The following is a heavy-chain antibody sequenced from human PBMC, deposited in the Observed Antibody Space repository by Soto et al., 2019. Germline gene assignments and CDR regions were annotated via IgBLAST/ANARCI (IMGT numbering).Heavy chain of an antibody. V-gene: IGHV4-31*03. CDR1: GGSISSSSYY. CDR3: ARNLYYYGSGSPRFDP. D-gene: IGHD3-10*01. CDR2: IYYSGST. Sequence: PSETLSLTCTVSGGSISSSSYYWGWIRQPPGKGLEWIGYIYYSGSTYYNPPLKSRVTISVDTSKNQFSLKLSSVTAADTAVYYCARNLYYYGSGSPRFDPWGQGTLVTVSS. J-gene: IGHJ5*02.